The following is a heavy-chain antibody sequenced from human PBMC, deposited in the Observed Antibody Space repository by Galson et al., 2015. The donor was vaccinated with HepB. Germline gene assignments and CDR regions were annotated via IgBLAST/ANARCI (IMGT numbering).Heavy chain of an antibody. CDR1: GFTFTSSA. V-gene: IGHV1-58*02. J-gene: IGHJ6*02. CDR3: AAIGQDYYDSSANPYYYYYGMDV. Sequence: SVKVSCKASGFTFTSSAMQWVRQARGQRLEWIGWIVVGSGNTNYAQKFQERVTITRDMSTSTAYMELSSLRSEDTAVYYCAAIGQDYYDSSANPYYYYYGMDVWGQGTTVTVSS. CDR2: IVVGSGNT. D-gene: IGHD3-22*01.